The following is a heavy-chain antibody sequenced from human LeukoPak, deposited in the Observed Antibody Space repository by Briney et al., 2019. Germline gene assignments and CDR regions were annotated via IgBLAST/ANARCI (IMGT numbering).Heavy chain of an antibody. J-gene: IGHJ4*02. CDR3: AKDGLLWFGVKYYFDY. Sequence: GGSLRLSCAASGFTFSSYGMSWVRQAPGKGLEWVSAISGSGGSTYYADSVKGRFTISRDNSKNTLYLQMNSLRAEDTAVYYCAKDGLLWFGVKYYFDYWGQGTLVTVSS. CDR1: GFTFSSYG. CDR2: ISGSGGST. V-gene: IGHV3-23*01. D-gene: IGHD3-10*01.